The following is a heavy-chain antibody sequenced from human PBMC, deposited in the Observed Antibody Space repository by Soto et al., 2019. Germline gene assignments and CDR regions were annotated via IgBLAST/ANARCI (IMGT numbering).Heavy chain of an antibody. D-gene: IGHD6-13*01. CDR2: IYWDDDK. J-gene: IGHJ4*02. CDR3: AHRLAATGLFDY. V-gene: IGHV2-5*02. Sequence: QITLKESGPTLVKPTQTLTLTCTISGFSLSTSGEGVGWIRQPPGKALELHALIYWDDDKRYSPSLKSRLTITKDTSKNQVVLTMTNMDPVDTATYYCAHRLAATGLFDYWGQGTLVTVSS. CDR1: GFSLSTSGEG.